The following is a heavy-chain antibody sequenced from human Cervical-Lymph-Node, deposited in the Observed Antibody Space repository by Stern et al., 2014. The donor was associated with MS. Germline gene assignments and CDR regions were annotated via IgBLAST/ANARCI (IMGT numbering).Heavy chain of an antibody. D-gene: IGHD6-19*01. CDR3: ARDSGRSGWYDDFDY. J-gene: IGHJ4*02. CDR1: GYTFSAKY. Sequence: QLVQSGAEVKKPGASVKVSCKTSGYTFSAKYLHWIRQAPGKGLEWMGWINPNNGGTNYAHNFQGRVTMTSDRSITTVYMELSSLRSDDTAVFFCARDSGRSGWYDDFDYWGQGTL. V-gene: IGHV1-2*02. CDR2: INPNNGGT.